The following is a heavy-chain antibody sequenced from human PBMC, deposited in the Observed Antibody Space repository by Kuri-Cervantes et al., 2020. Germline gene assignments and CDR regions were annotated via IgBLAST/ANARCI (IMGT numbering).Heavy chain of an antibody. CDR1: GFTFSSYA. CDR2: IWYDGSNK. CDR3: ASNSGSLGGF. D-gene: IGHD1-26*01. J-gene: IGHJ4*02. V-gene: IGHV3-33*08. Sequence: GGSLRLSCAASGFTFSSYAMHWVRQAPGKGLEWVAHIWYDGSNKYYADFVKGRFTISRDNSKNTLYLQMNSLGAEDTAVYYCASNSGSLGGFWGQGTLVTVSS.